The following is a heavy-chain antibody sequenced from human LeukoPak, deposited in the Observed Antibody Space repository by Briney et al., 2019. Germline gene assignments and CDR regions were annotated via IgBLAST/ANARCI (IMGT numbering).Heavy chain of an antibody. V-gene: IGHV3-74*01. CDR2: INSDGSST. CDR1: GFTFSSYW. J-gene: IGHJ5*02. CDR3: ATGITITNWFDP. Sequence: QPGGSLRLSCAVSGFTFSSYWMHWVRQAPGKGLVWVSRINSDGSSTSYADSVKGRFTISRDNAKNTLYLQMNSLRAEDTAVYYCATGITITNWFDPWGQGTLVTVSS. D-gene: IGHD3-3*01.